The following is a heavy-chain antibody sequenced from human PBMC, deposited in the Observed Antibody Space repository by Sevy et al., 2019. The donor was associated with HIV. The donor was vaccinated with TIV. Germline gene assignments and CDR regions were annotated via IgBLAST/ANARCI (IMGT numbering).Heavy chain of an antibody. CDR2: IRNDGSTK. Sequence: GGSLRLSCAASGFIFSKFGMHWVRQAPGKGLEWVTFIRNDGSTKYYVEYLKGRFTISRDNSKNTLYLQMNSLRHEDTAVYYCAKGLGMVQGALLSDDVWGQGTMVTVSS. D-gene: IGHD3-10*01. CDR1: GFIFSKFG. J-gene: IGHJ3*01. V-gene: IGHV3-30*02. CDR3: AKGLGMVQGALLSDDV.